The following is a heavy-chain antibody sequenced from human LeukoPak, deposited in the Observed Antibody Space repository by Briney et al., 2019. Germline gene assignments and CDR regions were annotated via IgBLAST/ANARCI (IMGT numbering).Heavy chain of an antibody. V-gene: IGHV3-23*01. CDR3: AKGSSGYFVDL. CDR2: ISNDGGGT. Sequence: GGSLRLSCTASGFIFNNFGLMWVRKAPGKGLEWVSAISNDGGGTTYADFVKGRFTISRDNSKNTLFLQMNSLRAEDTAFYYCAKGSSGYFVDLWGQGTLVTVSS. D-gene: IGHD3-22*01. CDR1: GFIFNNFG. J-gene: IGHJ5*02.